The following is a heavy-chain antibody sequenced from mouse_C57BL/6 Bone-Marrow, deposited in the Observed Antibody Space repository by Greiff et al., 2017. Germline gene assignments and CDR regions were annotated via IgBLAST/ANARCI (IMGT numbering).Heavy chain of an antibody. D-gene: IGHD1-1*01. Sequence: QVTLKVSGPELVKPGASVKISCKASGYAFSSSWMNWVKQRPGKGLEWLGRIYPGDGDTNYNGKFKGKATLTADKSSSTAYMQLSSLTSEASAVYFCARSLITTVVGYFDVWGTGTTVTVSS. CDR2: IYPGDGDT. CDR1: GYAFSSSW. J-gene: IGHJ1*03. V-gene: IGHV1-82*01. CDR3: ARSLITTVVGYFDV.